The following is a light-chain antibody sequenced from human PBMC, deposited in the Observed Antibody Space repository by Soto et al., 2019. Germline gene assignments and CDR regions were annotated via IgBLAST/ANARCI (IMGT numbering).Light chain of an antibody. CDR2: GAS. Sequence: DVPMTLSPFSLSASVGDRVTITSRTSQNIKNYLNWYPQKPRRAPKLMIYGASDLQSGVPSRFSGSGSGTDFTLTISSLQSEDLATYYCQQTYNTPPWTVGQGT. V-gene: IGKV1-39*01. CDR1: QNIKNY. CDR3: QQTYNTPPWT. J-gene: IGKJ1*01.